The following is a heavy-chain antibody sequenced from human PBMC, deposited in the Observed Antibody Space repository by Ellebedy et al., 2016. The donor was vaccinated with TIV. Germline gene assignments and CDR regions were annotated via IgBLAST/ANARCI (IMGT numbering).Heavy chain of an antibody. D-gene: IGHD3-16*02. CDR3: ARDPRGGGDHGDNCFDP. J-gene: IGHJ5*02. CDR2: IYNDGGT. CDR1: GFTVSTYF. V-gene: IGHV3-66*01. Sequence: PGGSLRLSCAASGFTVSTYFMNWVRQTPGKGLEWVSVIYNDGGTNYTDSVKGRFTISRDSSKNTLYLQMNSLRVEDTAVYYCARDPRGGGDHGDNCFDPWGQGTLVTVSS.